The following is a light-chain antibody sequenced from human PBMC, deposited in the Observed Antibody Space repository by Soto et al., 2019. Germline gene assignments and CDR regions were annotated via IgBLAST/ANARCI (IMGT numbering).Light chain of an antibody. CDR3: HQYGSSPPWT. J-gene: IGKJ1*01. CDR1: QSFSSS. V-gene: IGKV3-20*01. Sequence: EIVVTQSPATLSVTPGERVTLSCRASQSFSSSLAWYQQRPGQAPRLLIYDTSNRATGIPDRFSGSGSGTDFTLTISRLEPEDFAVYYCHQYGSSPPWTFGQGTKVDIK. CDR2: DTS.